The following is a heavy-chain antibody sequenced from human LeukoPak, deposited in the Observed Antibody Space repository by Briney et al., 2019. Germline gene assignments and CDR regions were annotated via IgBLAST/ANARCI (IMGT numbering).Heavy chain of an antibody. CDR3: ARGEDSSGWYFDY. CDR1: GSTFSSYE. Sequence: GGSLRLSCAASGSTFSSYEMNWVRQAPGKGLEWVSIIYSGGNTYYGDSVKGRFTISRNNSKNMLYLQMNSLRAEDTAIYYCARGEDSSGWYFDYWGQGTLVTVSS. J-gene: IGHJ4*02. D-gene: IGHD6-19*01. V-gene: IGHV3-66*01. CDR2: IYSGGNT.